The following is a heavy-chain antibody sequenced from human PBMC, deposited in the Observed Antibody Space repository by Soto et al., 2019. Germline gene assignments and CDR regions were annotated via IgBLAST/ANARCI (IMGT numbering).Heavy chain of an antibody. V-gene: IGHV3-33*01. D-gene: IGHD4-17*01. Sequence: GGSLRLSCAPSGFTFSSYGMHWVRQAPGKGLEWVAVIWNDGSNKYYADSVKGRFTISRDNSKNTLYLQMNSLRAEDTAVYYCARAVYGDYGRGDVFDIWGQGTMVTVSS. CDR3: ARAVYGDYGRGDVFDI. CDR2: IWNDGSNK. CDR1: GFTFSSYG. J-gene: IGHJ3*02.